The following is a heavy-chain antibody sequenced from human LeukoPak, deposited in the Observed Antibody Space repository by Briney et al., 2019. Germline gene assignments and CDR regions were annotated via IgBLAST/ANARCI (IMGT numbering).Heavy chain of an antibody. D-gene: IGHD3-10*01. Sequence: ASVKVSCKASGYTFTDYYMHWVRQAPGQGLEWMGWINPNSGGTNYAQKFQGRVTMTRDTPISTAYMELSRLRSDDTAVYYCARGGRTWGPGEYYYYYMAVWGKGTTVTISS. CDR3: ARGGRTWGPGEYYYYYMAV. V-gene: IGHV1-2*02. CDR2: INPNSGGT. J-gene: IGHJ6*03. CDR1: GYTFTDYY.